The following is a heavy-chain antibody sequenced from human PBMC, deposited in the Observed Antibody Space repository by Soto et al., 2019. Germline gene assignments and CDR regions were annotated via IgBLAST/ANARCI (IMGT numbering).Heavy chain of an antibody. CDR1: GFTFSSYS. Sequence: PGGSLRLSCAASGFTFSSYSMNWVRQAPGKGLEWVSSISSSSYIYYADSVKGRFTISRDNAKNSLYLQMNSLRAEDTAVYYCASLSGSYSHYYYGMDVWGQGTTVTVSS. CDR2: ISSSSYI. J-gene: IGHJ6*02. D-gene: IGHD1-26*01. V-gene: IGHV3-21*01. CDR3: ASLSGSYSHYYYGMDV.